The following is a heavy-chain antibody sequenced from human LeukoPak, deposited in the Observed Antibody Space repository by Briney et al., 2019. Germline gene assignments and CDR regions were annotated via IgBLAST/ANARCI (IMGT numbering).Heavy chain of an antibody. CDR2: INTDGTVT. J-gene: IGHJ4*02. Sequence: GGSLRLSCAASGFTFSKYWMLWARQAPGKGLESVSRINTDGTVTTYADSVKGRFTVPRDNADNTMFLQMNSVRDEDTAVYYCATKQWLAPPPDSWGQGTPVTVSS. V-gene: IGHV3-74*01. CDR3: ATKQWLAPPPDS. CDR1: GFTFSKYW. D-gene: IGHD6-19*01.